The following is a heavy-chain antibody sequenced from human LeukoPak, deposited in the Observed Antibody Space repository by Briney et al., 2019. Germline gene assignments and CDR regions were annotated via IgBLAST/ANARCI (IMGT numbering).Heavy chain of an antibody. J-gene: IGHJ6*03. CDR1: GFTVSSNY. Sequence: GGSLRLSCAASGFTVSSNYMSWVRQAPGKGLEWVAVIYSGGRTYYADSVKGRFTISRDNSKNTLYLQVNSLRVEDTAVYYCARVYYGSGSLHYYYYYMDVWGKGTTVTISS. D-gene: IGHD3-10*01. CDR3: ARVYYGSGSLHYYYYYMDV. CDR2: IYSGGRT. V-gene: IGHV3-53*01.